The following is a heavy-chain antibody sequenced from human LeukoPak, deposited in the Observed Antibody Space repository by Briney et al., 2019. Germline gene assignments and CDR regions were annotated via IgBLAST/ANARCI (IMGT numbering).Heavy chain of an antibody. Sequence: GGSLRLSCAASGFTFSSYSMNWVRQAPGKGLEWVSSISSSSSYIYYADSVKGRFTISRDNAKNSLYLQMNSLRAEDTAVYYCERAMTGVLYGSGSFWGQGTLVTVSS. D-gene: IGHD3-10*01. CDR3: ERAMTGVLYGSGSF. CDR1: GFTFSSYS. CDR2: ISSSSSYI. J-gene: IGHJ4*02. V-gene: IGHV3-21*01.